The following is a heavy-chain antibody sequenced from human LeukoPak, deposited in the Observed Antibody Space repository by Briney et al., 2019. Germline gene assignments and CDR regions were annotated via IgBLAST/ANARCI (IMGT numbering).Heavy chain of an antibody. CDR3: ARDCMGPFYYMDV. D-gene: IGHD2-8*01. V-gene: IGHV4-39*07. CDR1: GGSISSSGYY. CDR2: IYYSGST. J-gene: IGHJ6*03. Sequence: PSETLSLTCTVSGGSISSSGYYWGWIRQPPGKGLEWIGSIYYSGSTYYNPSLKSRVTISVDTSKNQFSLKLSSVTAADTAVYYCARDCMGPFYYMDVWGKGTTVTVSS.